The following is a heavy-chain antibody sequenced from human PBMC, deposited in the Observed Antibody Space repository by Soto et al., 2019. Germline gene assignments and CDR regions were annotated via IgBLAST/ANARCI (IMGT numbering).Heavy chain of an antibody. CDR1: GYVFSSYG. D-gene: IGHD1-26*01. V-gene: IGHV1-18*01. CDR2: ISAYNGNK. J-gene: IGHJ5*02. Sequence: SVKVSCKTSGYVFSSYGFSWVRQAPGQGLEWMGWISAYNGNKYYAQNLQGRVTMTTDTSTRTVYMELRTLRSDDTAVYYCARDGGPYGTGTYYVDFDPWGQGTLVTVSS. CDR3: ARDGGPYGTGTYYVDFDP.